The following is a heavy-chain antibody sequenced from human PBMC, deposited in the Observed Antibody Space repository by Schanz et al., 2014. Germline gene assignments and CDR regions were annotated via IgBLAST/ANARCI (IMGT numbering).Heavy chain of an antibody. CDR1: GYSFTTYG. J-gene: IGHJ6*03. D-gene: IGHD1-1*01. V-gene: IGHV1-8*02. CDR3: ARASVSVGRQHYYIDV. CDR2: MNPNSGTT. Sequence: QVQLVQSAPEVKKPGASVKVSCKASGYSFTTYGLNWVRQAPGQGLEWMGWMNPNSGTTGEAQKFQGRVTMTRHTSRSTAYMELSRLRSEDTAVYCGARASVSVGRQHYYIDVWGKGTTVNVSS.